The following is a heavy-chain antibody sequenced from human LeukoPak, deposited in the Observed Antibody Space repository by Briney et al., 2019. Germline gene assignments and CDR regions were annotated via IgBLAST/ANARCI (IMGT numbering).Heavy chain of an antibody. CDR2: INPKNGDT. V-gene: IGHV1-2*02. D-gene: IGHD3-16*01. CDR3: ASGGAAFDY. CDR1: GYTFTGYY. J-gene: IGHJ4*02. Sequence: GASVKLSCNASGYTFTGYYMNWVRHAPGQALEWMGWINPKNGDTEYAQKFQGSVTITRDTSISTGYMELRRLTSDDTAVYYCASGGAAFDYWGQGTLVTVSS.